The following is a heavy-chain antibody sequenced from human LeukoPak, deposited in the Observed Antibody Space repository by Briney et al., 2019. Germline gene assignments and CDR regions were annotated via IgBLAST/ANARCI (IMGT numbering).Heavy chain of an antibody. D-gene: IGHD3-22*01. CDR1: GGSISSYYW. CDR2: IYWDDDK. Sequence: TLSLTCTVSGGSISSYYWSWIRQPPGKALEWLAVIYWDDDKRYSPSLKSRLTITKDTSKNQVVLTMTNVGPVDTATYYCAHKPDYYDSSGYYRKSNYYFDYWGQGTLVTVSS. V-gene: IGHV2-5*08. CDR3: AHKPDYYDSSGYYRKSNYYFDY. J-gene: IGHJ4*02.